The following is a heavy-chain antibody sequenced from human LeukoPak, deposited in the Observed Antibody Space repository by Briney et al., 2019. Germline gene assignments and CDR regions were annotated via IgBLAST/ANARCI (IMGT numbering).Heavy chain of an antibody. CDR2: ISSSSSYI. D-gene: IGHD2-2*02. Sequence: GGSLRLSCAASGFTFSSYSMRWVRQAPGKGLEWVSSISSSSSYIYYADSVKGRFTISRDNAKNSLYLQMNSLRAEDTAVYYCAGGYCSSTSCYSVYWGQGTLVTVSS. V-gene: IGHV3-21*01. J-gene: IGHJ4*02. CDR3: AGGYCSSTSCYSVY. CDR1: GFTFSSYS.